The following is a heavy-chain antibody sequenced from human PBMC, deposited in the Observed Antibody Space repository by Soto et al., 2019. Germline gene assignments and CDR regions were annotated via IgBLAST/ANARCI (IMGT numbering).Heavy chain of an antibody. V-gene: IGHV3-74*01. CDR1: GFTFSSYW. J-gene: IGHJ5*02. CDR2: IESDVSSP. Sequence: EVQLVESGGGLVQPGGSLRLSCAASGFTFSSYWMHWVRQAPGKGLVWVSRIESDVSSPIYADSVKGRFTISRDNAKNTLYLQMNSLRAEDTAVYYCAKSNWFDPWGQGTLVTVSS. CDR3: AKSNWFDP.